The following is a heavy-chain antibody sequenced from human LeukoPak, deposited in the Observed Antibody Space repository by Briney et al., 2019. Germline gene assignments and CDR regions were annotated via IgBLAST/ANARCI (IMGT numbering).Heavy chain of an antibody. J-gene: IGHJ4*02. CDR1: GYTFTSYG. V-gene: IGHV1-18*01. D-gene: IGHD3-3*01. CDR3: ARDRGRRFLEWFIDY. Sequence: ASVKVSCKASGYTFTSYGISWVRQAPGQGLEWMGWISTYNGDTDYAQKLQGRVTMTTDTSTSTAYMELSSLRSEDTAVYYCARDRGRRFLEWFIDYWGQGTLVTVSS. CDR2: ISTYNGDT.